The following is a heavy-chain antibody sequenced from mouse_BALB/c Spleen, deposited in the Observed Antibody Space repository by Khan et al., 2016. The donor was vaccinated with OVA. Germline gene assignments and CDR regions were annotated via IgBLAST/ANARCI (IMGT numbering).Heavy chain of an antibody. J-gene: IGHJ2*01. CDR3: ARGNWAY. D-gene: IGHD4-1*01. CDR2: INSGSSTI. Sequence: EVMLVESGGGLVQPGGSRKLSCAASGFTFSSFGMHWVRQAPEKGLEWVAYINSGSSTIYYADPVKGRFTISRDNPKNTLFLQMTILMSEDTAMYYCARGNWAYWGQGTTLTVSS. CDR1: GFTFSSFG. V-gene: IGHV5-17*02.